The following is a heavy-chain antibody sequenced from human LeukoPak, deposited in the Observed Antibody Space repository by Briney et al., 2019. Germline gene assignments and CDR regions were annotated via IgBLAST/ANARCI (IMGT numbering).Heavy chain of an antibody. CDR2: IYPGDSDT. J-gene: IGHJ5*02. V-gene: IGHV5-51*03. CDR3: ARQGRSSWGWSSVNNWFDP. D-gene: IGHD6-13*01. Sequence: GESLKISCKASAYSFTTDWIGWVRQMPGKGLEWMGIIYPGDSDTRYSPSFQGQVTISADKSISTAYLQWSSLKASDTAMYYCARQGRSSWGWSSVNNWFDPWGQGTLVTVSS. CDR1: AYSFTTDW.